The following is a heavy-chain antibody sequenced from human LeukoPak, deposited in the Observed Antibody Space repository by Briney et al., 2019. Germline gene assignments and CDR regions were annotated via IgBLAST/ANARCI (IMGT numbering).Heavy chain of an antibody. CDR3: ARGAAGTTPDYYYFGLDV. CDR1: GYRFTDYW. V-gene: IGHV5-51*06. J-gene: IGHJ6*02. Sequence: GECLKISRKGSGYRFTDYWIGWVRQMPGKGLEWMGIIYPGDSDTRYSPSFQGQVTISADKSINTAHLQYSSLKAPDTAMYYCARGAAGTTPDYYYFGLDVWGQGTTVRVSS. D-gene: IGHD1-7*01. CDR2: IYPGDSDT.